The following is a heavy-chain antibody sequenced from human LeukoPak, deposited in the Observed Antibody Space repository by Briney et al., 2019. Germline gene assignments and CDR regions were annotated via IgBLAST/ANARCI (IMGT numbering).Heavy chain of an antibody. CDR2: ISSNGGST. D-gene: IGHD2-2*01. CDR3: ASSLNSTSPIWYYMDV. Sequence: PGGSLRLSCAASGFTFSSYAMHWVRQAPGKGQEYVSAISSNGGSTYYANSVKGRFTISRDNSKNTLYLQMGSLRAEDMAVYYCASSLNSTSPIWYYMDVWGKGTTVTVSS. CDR1: GFTFSSYA. V-gene: IGHV3-64*01. J-gene: IGHJ6*03.